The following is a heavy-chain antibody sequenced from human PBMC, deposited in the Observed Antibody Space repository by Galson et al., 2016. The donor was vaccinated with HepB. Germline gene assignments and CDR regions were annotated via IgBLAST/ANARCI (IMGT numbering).Heavy chain of an antibody. CDR2: IDPDNGNR. J-gene: IGHJ4*02. CDR3: ARVRFSTSAGYYFDY. D-gene: IGHD6-13*01. CDR1: GYTFTTYN. Sequence: SVKVSCKASGYTFTTYNIHWLRQAPGQSLEWMGLIDPDNGNRRYSQRFQGRLTITRDTSASTTNMELSSLTSEDMALYYCARVRFSTSAGYYFDYWGQGTLVTVSS. V-gene: IGHV1-3*01.